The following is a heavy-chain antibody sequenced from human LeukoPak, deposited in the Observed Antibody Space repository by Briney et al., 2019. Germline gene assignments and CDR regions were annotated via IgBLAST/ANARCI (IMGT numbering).Heavy chain of an antibody. Sequence: SETLSLTCAVYGGSFSGYYWSWIRQPPGKGLEWIGEINHSGSTNYNPSLKSRVTISIDTSKNQFSLRLSSVTAADTAVYYCAGNTGQWLFSDWGQGTLVTVSS. J-gene: IGHJ4*02. CDR3: AGNTGQWLFSD. D-gene: IGHD6-19*01. CDR2: INHSGST. V-gene: IGHV4-34*01. CDR1: GGSFSGYY.